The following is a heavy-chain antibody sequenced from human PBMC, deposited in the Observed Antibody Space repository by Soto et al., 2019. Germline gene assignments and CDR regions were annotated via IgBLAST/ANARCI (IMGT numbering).Heavy chain of an antibody. J-gene: IGHJ4*02. CDR2: RSYDGSNK. D-gene: IGHD6-19*01. Sequence: QVQLVESGGGVVQPGRSLRLSCAASGFTFSSYAMHWVCQAPGKGLEWVAVRSYDGSNKYYADCVKGRLTISRDNAKNTPYLQMNSLRAEDTAVYYCARGEGIAVVCGQGTLVTVSS. CDR1: GFTFSSYA. CDR3: ARGEGIAVV. V-gene: IGHV3-30-3*01.